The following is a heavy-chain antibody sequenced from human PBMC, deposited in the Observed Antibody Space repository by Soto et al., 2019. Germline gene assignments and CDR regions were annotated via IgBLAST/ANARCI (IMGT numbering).Heavy chain of an antibody. V-gene: IGHV4-39*01. J-gene: IGHJ2*01. Sequence: QLQLQESGPGLVKPSETLSLTCTVSGGSISSSSYYWGWIRQPPGKGLAWIGSIYYSGSTYYNPSLKSRVTISVDTSKNQFSLKLSSVTAADTAVYYCARTVIHYWYFELWGRGTLVTVSS. CDR3: ARTVIHYWYFEL. D-gene: IGHD3-16*02. CDR2: IYYSGST. CDR1: GGSISSSSYY.